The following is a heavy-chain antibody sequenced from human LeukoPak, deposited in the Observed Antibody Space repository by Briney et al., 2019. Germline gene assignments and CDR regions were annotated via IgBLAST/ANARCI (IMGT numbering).Heavy chain of an antibody. J-gene: IGHJ3*02. D-gene: IGHD4-23*01. Sequence: SETLSLTCTVSGGSISSYYWSWIRQPPGKGLEWIGYIYYSGSTNYNPSLKSRVTISVDTSKNQFSLKLSSVTAADTAVYYCAKKSLTTTVVTFFDAFDIWGQGTMVTVSS. CDR2: IYYSGST. V-gene: IGHV4-59*08. CDR1: GGSISSYY. CDR3: AKKSLTTTVVTFFDAFDI.